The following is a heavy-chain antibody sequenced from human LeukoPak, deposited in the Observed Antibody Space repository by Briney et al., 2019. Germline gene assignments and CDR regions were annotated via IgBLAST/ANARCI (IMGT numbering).Heavy chain of an antibody. CDR1: GYTFTSYG. V-gene: IGHV1-18*01. CDR2: ISAYNGNT. J-gene: IGHJ4*02. CDR3: AREDVDTYYYGSGIYFAFDY. D-gene: IGHD3-10*01. Sequence: ASVKVSCKASGYTFTSYGISWVRQAPGQGLEWMGWISAYNGNTNYAQKLQGRVTMTTDTSTSTAYMELRSLRSDDTAVYYCAREDVDTYYYGSGIYFAFDYWGQGTLVTVSS.